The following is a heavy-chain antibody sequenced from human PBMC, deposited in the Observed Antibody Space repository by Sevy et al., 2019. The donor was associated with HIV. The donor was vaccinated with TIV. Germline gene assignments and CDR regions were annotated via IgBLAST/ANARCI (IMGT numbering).Heavy chain of an antibody. CDR3: AKVDDGWRAFFDH. CDR2: INGKSGDT. CDR1: GYIFSDYH. V-gene: IGHV1-2*02. J-gene: IGHJ4*02. Sequence: ASVKVSCKASGYIFSDYHIHWARQAPGQRLEWMGWINGKSGDTEYAEKFQGRVTMSRDTSISTAYMELTRLQSDDTAVYYCAKVDDGWRAFFDHWGQGTLVTDSS. D-gene: IGHD6-19*01.